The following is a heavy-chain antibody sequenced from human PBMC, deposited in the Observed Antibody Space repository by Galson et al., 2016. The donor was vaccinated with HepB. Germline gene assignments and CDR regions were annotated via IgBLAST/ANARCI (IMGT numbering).Heavy chain of an antibody. D-gene: IGHD3-10*01. J-gene: IGHJ4*02. V-gene: IGHV3-49*03. Sequence: SLRLSCAASGFTFGDYALSWFRQAPGKGLEWVGFIRSKTYGVTTEYASSVKGRFTISRVDSKSIAYLQMNSLRTEDTAMYYCSRERPVGSDYGLGSYPNDFWGPGTLVTVSS. CDR1: GFTFGDYA. CDR2: IRSKTYGVTT. CDR3: SRERPVGSDYGLGSYPNDF.